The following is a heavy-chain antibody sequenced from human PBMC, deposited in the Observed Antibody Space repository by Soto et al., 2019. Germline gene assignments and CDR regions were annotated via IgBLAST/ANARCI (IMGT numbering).Heavy chain of an antibody. D-gene: IGHD3-10*01. J-gene: IGHJ2*01. CDR1: GDTFDSYT. V-gene: IGHV1-69*08. Sequence: QVQLVQSGAEVRKPGSSVKVSCKAAGDTFDSYTLTWVRQAPGQGLEWMGRIIPILGITNYALRFHGRVSLTAEMSGSPAYMELTVLRSGDTSIYCCARDSYYYGSSKGGCYWGPGALVTVSS. CDR2: IIPILGIT. CDR3: ARDSYYYGSSKGGCY.